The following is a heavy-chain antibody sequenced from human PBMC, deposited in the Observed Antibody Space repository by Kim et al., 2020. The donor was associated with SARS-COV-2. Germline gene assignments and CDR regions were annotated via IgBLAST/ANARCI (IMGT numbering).Heavy chain of an antibody. CDR3: ARDQSMIVGSPGMDV. Sequence: GGSLRLSCAASGFTFSSYSMNWVRQAPGKGLEWVSSISSSSSYTYYADSVKGRFTISRDNAKNSLYLHMNSLRAEDTAVYYCARDQSMIVGSPGMDVWGQGTTVTVSS. J-gene: IGHJ6*02. D-gene: IGHD3-22*01. CDR2: ISSSSSYT. CDR1: GFTFSSYS. V-gene: IGHV3-21*01.